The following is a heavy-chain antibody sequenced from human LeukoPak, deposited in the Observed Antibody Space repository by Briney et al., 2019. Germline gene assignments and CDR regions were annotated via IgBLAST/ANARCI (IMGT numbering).Heavy chain of an antibody. J-gene: IGHJ5*02. CDR2: VNEDGTAE. V-gene: IGHV3-7*01. CDR3: AAPATA. Sequence: PGGSLRLSCAISGFTCSSCWMNWVRQAPGKGLEWVATVNEDGTAEFYVDSVKGRFTIFRDNARSSLDLQMNSLTVEDTAMYYCAAPATAWGQGTLVTVSS. CDR1: GFTCSSCW.